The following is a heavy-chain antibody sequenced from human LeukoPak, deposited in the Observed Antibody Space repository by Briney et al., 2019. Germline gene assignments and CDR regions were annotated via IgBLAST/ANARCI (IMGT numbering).Heavy chain of an antibody. J-gene: IGHJ5*02. Sequence: SETLSLTCTVSGGSISSGGYYWSWIRQHPGKGLEWIGYIYYSGSTYYNPSLKSRVTISVDTSKNQFSLKLSSVTAADTAVYYCARGLSDIVVVPAAIPIWFDPWGQGTLVTLSS. CDR1: GGSISSGGYY. CDR3: ARGLSDIVVVPAAIPIWFDP. V-gene: IGHV4-31*03. D-gene: IGHD2-2*02. CDR2: IYYSGST.